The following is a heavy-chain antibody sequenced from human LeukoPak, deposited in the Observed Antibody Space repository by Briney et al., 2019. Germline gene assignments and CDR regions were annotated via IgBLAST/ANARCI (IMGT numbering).Heavy chain of an antibody. CDR3: ARGFYSSSWLFDY. Sequence: GGSLRLSCAASRFTFRDYYMTWVRQAPGKGLEWVAVIWYDGSNKYYADSVKGRFTISRDNSKNTLYLQMNSLRAEDTAVYYCARGFYSSSWLFDYWGQGTLVTVSS. D-gene: IGHD6-13*01. CDR2: IWYDGSNK. CDR1: RFTFRDYY. J-gene: IGHJ4*02. V-gene: IGHV3-33*08.